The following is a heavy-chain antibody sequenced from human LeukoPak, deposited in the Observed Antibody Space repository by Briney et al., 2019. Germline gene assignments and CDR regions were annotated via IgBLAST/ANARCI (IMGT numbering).Heavy chain of an antibody. D-gene: IGHD3-10*01. CDR1: GFTFSSYA. Sequence: GGSLRLSSAASGFTFSSYAMSWVRQAPGKGLEWASAISGSGGSTYYADSVKGRFTISRDNSKNTLYLQMNSLRAADPAVYYCQRCDMVRTPYYYYYGMDVWGQGTTVTVSS. CDR2: ISGSGGST. J-gene: IGHJ6*02. CDR3: QRCDMVRTPYYYYYGMDV. V-gene: IGHV3-23*01.